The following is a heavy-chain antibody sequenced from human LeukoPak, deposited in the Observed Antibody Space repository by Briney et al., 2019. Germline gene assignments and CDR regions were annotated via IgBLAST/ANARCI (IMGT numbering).Heavy chain of an antibody. CDR2: IGPNNGNT. CDR1: GYTFTSYG. D-gene: IGHD3-16*01. J-gene: IGHJ4*02. V-gene: IGHV1-18*01. CDR3: ARDSGGRGHFDF. Sequence: GASVKVSCKASGYTFTSYGIGWVRQAPGQGLEWMGWIGPNNGNTNYAQKLQGRVTMTTDTSTGTAYMELRSLRSDDTAVYYCARDSGGRGHFDFWGQGTLVTVSS.